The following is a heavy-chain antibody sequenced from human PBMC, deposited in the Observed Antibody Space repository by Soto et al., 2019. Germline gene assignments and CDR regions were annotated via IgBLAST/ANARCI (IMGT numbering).Heavy chain of an antibody. CDR2: IRSKAYGGTT. CDR1: GFTFGDYA. D-gene: IGHD6-19*01. CDR3: TREWWLATFDY. Sequence: EVQLVESGGGLVQPGRSLRLSCTASGFTFGDYAMSWFRQAPGKGLEWVGFIRSKAYGGTTEYAASVKGRFTISRDDSKSIAYLQMNSLKTEDTAVYYCTREWWLATFDYWGQGTLVTVSS. J-gene: IGHJ4*02. V-gene: IGHV3-49*03.